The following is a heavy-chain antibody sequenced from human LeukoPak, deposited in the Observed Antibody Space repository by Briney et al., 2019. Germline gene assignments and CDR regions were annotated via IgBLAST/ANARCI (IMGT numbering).Heavy chain of an antibody. J-gene: IGHJ6*03. D-gene: IGHD1-1*01. Sequence: PGGSLRLSCAASGFTFSSYSMNWVRQAPGKGLEWVSSISSISSYIYYADSVKGRFTISRDNAKNSLYLQMNSLGAEDTAVYYCARPRPGYYMDVWGKGTTVTVSS. CDR1: GFTFSSYS. CDR3: ARPRPGYYMDV. CDR2: ISSISSYI. V-gene: IGHV3-21*01.